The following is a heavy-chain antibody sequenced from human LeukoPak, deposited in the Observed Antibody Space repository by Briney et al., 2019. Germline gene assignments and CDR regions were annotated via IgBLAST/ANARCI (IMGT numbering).Heavy chain of an antibody. J-gene: IGHJ3*02. D-gene: IGHD3-16*01. CDR1: GFTFSRHS. CDR3: ARGDILITFGGVPGGFDM. V-gene: IGHV3-23*01. Sequence: GSLRLFWAGSGFTFSRHSISLGRQAPGKGLGVVSGICWSGGSTYYADSVKGRFTISRDNSKNTLYLQMNSLRAEDTAVYYCARGDILITFGGVPGGFDMWGQGTMVTVSS. CDR2: ICWSGGST.